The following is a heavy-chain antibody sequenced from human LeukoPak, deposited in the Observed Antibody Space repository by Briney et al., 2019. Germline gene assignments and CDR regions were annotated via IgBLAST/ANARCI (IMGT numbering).Heavy chain of an antibody. CDR3: AREEGGYCSGGSCYHDY. CDR2: IKQDGSEK. CDR1: GFTFSSYW. Sequence: QPGGSLRLSCGSSGFTFSSYWMSWVRQAPGKGLEWVANIKQDGSEKYYVDSVKGRFTISRDNAKNSLYLQMNSLRAEDTAVYYCAREEGGYCSGGSCYHDYWGQGTLVTVSS. V-gene: IGHV3-7*03. J-gene: IGHJ4*02. D-gene: IGHD2-15*01.